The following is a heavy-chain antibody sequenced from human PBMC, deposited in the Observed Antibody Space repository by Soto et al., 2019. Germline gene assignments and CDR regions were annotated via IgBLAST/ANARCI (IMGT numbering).Heavy chain of an antibody. D-gene: IGHD2-2*01. V-gene: IGHV3-21*01. J-gene: IGHJ6*02. Sequence: PWWSLRLSCSASVFTFSSYSMNWVRQAPGKGLEWVSSISSSSSYIYYADSVKGRFTISRDNAKNSLYLQMNSLRAEDTAVYYCARLATVPAAMTYYYYGMDVWGQGTTVTVSS. CDR3: ARLATVPAAMTYYYYGMDV. CDR2: ISSSSSYI. CDR1: VFTFSSYS.